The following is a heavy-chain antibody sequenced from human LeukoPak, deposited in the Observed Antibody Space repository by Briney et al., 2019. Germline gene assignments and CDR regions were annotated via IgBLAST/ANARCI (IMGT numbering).Heavy chain of an antibody. V-gene: IGHV4-59*13. D-gene: IGHD4-23*01. J-gene: IGHJ4*02. CDR1: GGSISSYF. CDR2: MSNTGIT. Sequence: SETLSLTCTVSGGSISSYFWNWIRQPPGQGLGWIGYMSNTGITKYNPSLKSRVTISADTSKNQFSLNLNSVTAADTAVYFCAKASVTTAVLFDSWGQGTLVAVSS. CDR3: AKASVTTAVLFDS.